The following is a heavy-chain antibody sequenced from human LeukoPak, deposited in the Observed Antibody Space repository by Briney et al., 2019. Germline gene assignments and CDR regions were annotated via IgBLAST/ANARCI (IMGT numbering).Heavy chain of an antibody. CDR3: ARGSHN. Sequence: SETLSLTCTVSGDSISTYYWSWIRQPPGKGLEWVGYISYSGSSNYNPSLKSRVTISVDTSKNQFSLKLSSVTAADTAVYYCARGSHNWGQGTLVTVSS. CDR1: GDSISTYY. CDR2: ISYSGSS. J-gene: IGHJ4*02. V-gene: IGHV4-59*01.